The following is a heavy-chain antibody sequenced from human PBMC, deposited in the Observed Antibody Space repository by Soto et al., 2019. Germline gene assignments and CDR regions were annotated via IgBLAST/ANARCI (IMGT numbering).Heavy chain of an antibody. D-gene: IGHD3-22*01. V-gene: IGHV1-2*02. CDR3: ARDWGDYYDSSGPDY. J-gene: IGHJ4*02. CDR2: VNPNSGGT. Sequence: ASVKVSCKASGYTFTGYYMHWVRQAPGQGLEWMGWVNPNSGGTNYAQKFQGRVTMTRDTSISTAYMELSRLRSDDTAVYYCARDWGDYYDSSGPDYWGQGTLVTVSS. CDR1: GYTFTGYY.